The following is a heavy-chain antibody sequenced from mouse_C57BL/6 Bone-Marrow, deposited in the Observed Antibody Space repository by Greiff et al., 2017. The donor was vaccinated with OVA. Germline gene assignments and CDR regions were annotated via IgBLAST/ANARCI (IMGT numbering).Heavy chain of an antibody. CDR1: GFNIKDDY. V-gene: IGHV14-4*01. Sequence: VQLKQSGAELVRPGASVKLSCTASGFNIKDDYMHWVKQRPEQGLEWIGWIDPENGDTEYASKFQGKATITADTSSNTAYLQLSSLTSEDTAVYYWTTYDVFDYWGQGTTLTVSA. CDR2: IDPENGDT. D-gene: IGHD2-3*01. CDR3: TTYDVFDY. J-gene: IGHJ2*01.